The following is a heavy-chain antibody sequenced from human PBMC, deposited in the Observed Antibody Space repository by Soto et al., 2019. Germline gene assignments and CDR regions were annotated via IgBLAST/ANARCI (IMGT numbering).Heavy chain of an antibody. Sequence: QVQLVQSGAEVKRPESSMKVSCKPSGGTFNNYAINWGRQAPGQGLEWMGAIIPISGTTKYAEKYQGRVTITADKSTSTVYMDLSSLRSEATAVYYCARWGGLSCSGAVCFKKPFDYWDQGPLVTVSS. V-gene: IGHV1-69*06. CDR1: GGTFNNYA. CDR2: IIPISGTT. CDR3: ARWGGLSCSGAVCFKKPFDY. D-gene: IGHD2-8*02. J-gene: IGHJ4*02.